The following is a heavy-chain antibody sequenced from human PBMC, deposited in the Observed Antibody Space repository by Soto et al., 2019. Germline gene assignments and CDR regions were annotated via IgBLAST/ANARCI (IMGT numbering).Heavy chain of an antibody. CDR1: GGSISSYY. V-gene: IGHV4-59*01. Sequence: SETLSLTCTVSGGSISSYYWSWIRQPPGKGLEWIGYIYYSGSTNYNPSLKSRVTISVDTSKNQFSLKLSSVTAADTAVYYCARVIMGTNYYYYGMDVWGQRTTVTVSS. CDR2: IYYSGST. J-gene: IGHJ6*02. CDR3: ARVIMGTNYYYYGMDV. D-gene: IGHD2-8*01.